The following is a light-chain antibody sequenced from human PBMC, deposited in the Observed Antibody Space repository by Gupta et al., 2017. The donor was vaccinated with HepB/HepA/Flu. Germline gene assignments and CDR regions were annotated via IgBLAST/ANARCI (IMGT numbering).Light chain of an antibody. Sequence: QSALTQPATVSGSPGQSITISCTGTSSDVGSYDLVSWYQQHSGKAPKLMIYEVSKRPSGVSNRLSGSKSGNTASLTISGLQAEDEADFYCCSYAGSSTSLYVFGTGTKVTVL. CDR3: CSYAGSSTSLYV. V-gene: IGLV2-23*02. CDR1: SSDVGSYDL. CDR2: EVS. J-gene: IGLJ1*01.